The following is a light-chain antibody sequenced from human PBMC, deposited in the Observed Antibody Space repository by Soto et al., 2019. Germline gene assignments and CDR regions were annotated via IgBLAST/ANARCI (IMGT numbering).Light chain of an antibody. CDR3: HQDYNTPRT. CDR1: QSVLHSSNNKNY. J-gene: IGKJ1*01. Sequence: DIVMTQSPDSLAVSLGERTTINCKSSQSVLHSSNNKNYLAWYQQKPGQPPKLLIYWASTRESGVPDRFTGSGSGTDFTLTISSLQADDVAVYYCHQDYNTPRTFGQGTKVEIK. CDR2: WAS. V-gene: IGKV4-1*01.